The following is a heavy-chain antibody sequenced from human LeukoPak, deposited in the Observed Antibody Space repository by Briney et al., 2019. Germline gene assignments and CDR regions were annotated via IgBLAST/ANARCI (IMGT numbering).Heavy chain of an antibody. CDR2: ISPGGGDI. CDR3: ASGRDIEVAGPGGYFDH. Sequence: PGGSLRLSCAASGFTFNDYHMNWIRQAPGKGLKWISYISPGGGDIYFADSVKGRFTLSRDNAKNSLYLQVSSLTAEDTAVYYCASGRDIEVAGPGGYFDHWGQGTLVTVSS. D-gene: IGHD6-19*01. CDR1: GFTFNDYH. J-gene: IGHJ4*02. V-gene: IGHV3-11*01.